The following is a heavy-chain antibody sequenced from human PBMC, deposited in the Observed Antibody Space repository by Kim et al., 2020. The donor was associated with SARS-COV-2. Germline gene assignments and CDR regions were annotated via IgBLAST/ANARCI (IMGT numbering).Heavy chain of an antibody. CDR1: GFTFSSYG. J-gene: IGHJ6*01. D-gene: IGHD4-17*01. CDR2: ISYDGSNK. Sequence: GGSLRLSCAASGFTFSSYGMHWVRQAPGKGLEWVAVISYDGSNKYYADSVKGRFTISRDNSKNTLYLQMNSLRAEDTAVYYCAKDSSALDYGDGMDVWGQGTTVTVSS. CDR3: AKDSSALDYGDGMDV. V-gene: IGHV3-30*18.